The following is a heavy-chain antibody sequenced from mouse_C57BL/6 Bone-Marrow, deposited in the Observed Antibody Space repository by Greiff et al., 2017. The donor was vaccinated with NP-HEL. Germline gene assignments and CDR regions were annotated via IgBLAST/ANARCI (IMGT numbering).Heavy chain of an antibody. CDR2: INPNNGGT. CDR3: AREGSSGYEAMDY. CDR1: GYTFTDYN. Sequence: VQLQQSGPELVKPGASVKMSCKASGYTFTDYNMHWVKQSHGKSLEWIGYINPNNGGTSYNQKFKGKATLTVNKSSSTAYMELRSLTSEDSAVYYCAREGSSGYEAMDYWCQGTSVTVSS. V-gene: IGHV1-22*01. J-gene: IGHJ4*01. D-gene: IGHD3-2*02.